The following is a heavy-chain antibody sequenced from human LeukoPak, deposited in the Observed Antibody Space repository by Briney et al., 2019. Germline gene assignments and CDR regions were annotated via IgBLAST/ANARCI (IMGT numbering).Heavy chain of an antibody. CDR3: ARVNYDFWSGRAPDWFDP. V-gene: IGHV4-4*09. CDR2: VYSSGST. D-gene: IGHD3-3*01. CDR1: GDSISDYY. J-gene: IGHJ5*02. Sequence: SETLSLTCTVSGDSISDYYWSWVRQPPGKGLEWIGYVYSSGSTYYNPSLKSRVTISVDTSKNQFSLKLSSVTAADTAVYYCARVNYDFWSGRAPDWFDPWGQGTLVTVSS.